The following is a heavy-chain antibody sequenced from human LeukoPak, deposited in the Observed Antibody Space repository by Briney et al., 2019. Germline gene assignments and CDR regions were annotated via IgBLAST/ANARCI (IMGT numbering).Heavy chain of an antibody. D-gene: IGHD3-22*01. CDR1: GFPSSSPW. V-gene: IGHV3-74*01. J-gene: IGHJ4*02. CDR2: INSDGSST. CDR3: VRGNYYDSSGPGGY. Sequence: GGALRLSCAASGFPSSSPWMHWVRQAPGRGLVWVSRINSDGSSTSYVDSVAGRFTISRANAKNTLYLQMNSLGAEDTAVYYCVRGNYYDSSGPGGYWGQGTLVIVSS.